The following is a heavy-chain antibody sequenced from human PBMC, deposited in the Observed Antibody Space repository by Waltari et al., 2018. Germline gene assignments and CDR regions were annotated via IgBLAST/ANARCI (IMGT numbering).Heavy chain of an antibody. CDR1: GDSLSSDGVA. CDR2: TYYRSKWSN. V-gene: IGHV6-1*01. Sequence: QVQLQQSGPGLVKPSQTLSLTCAISGDSLSSDGVAWNWIRQSPSRGLAWLGRTYYRSKWSNDYAVFVKSRISINPDTSKNQFSLQLTSLTPEDTAVYYCARGRNSAFDYWDQGTLVTVSS. J-gene: IGHJ4*02. CDR3: ARGRNSAFDY. D-gene: IGHD1-26*01.